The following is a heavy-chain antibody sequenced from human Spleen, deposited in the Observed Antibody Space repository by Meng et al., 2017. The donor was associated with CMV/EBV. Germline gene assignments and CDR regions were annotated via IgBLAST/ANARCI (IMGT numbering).Heavy chain of an antibody. Sequence: QRQLQGSGPGLVRPSETLSLTCTVSGGSISSSSYYWGWIRQPPGKGLEWIGSIYYSGSTYYNPSLKSRVTISVDTSKNQFSLKLSSVTAADTAVYYCARGTYYDFWSAAPGYFDYWGQGTLVTVSS. J-gene: IGHJ4*02. D-gene: IGHD3-3*01. V-gene: IGHV4-39*07. CDR1: GGSISSSSYY. CDR2: IYYSGST. CDR3: ARGTYYDFWSAAPGYFDY.